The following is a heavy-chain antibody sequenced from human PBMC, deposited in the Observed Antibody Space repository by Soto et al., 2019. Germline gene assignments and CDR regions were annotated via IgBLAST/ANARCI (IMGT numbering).Heavy chain of an antibody. D-gene: IGHD3-3*01. J-gene: IGHJ4*02. V-gene: IGHV4-31*03. CDR1: GGSITNSYYF. CDR2: VFHSGRT. CDR3: ARDRGYYDFWSGYYTPEPLDY. Sequence: SETLSLTCTVSGGSITNSYYFWSWVRQNPGKGLEWIGHVFHSGRTYYNPSLSGRVSILVDTSMNQFSLNLNSVTAADTAVYYCARDRGYYDFWSGYYTPEPLDYWGQGTLVTVS.